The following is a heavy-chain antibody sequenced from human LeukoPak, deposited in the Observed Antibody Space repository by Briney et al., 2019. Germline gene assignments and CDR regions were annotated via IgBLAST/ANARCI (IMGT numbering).Heavy chain of an antibody. CDR1: GFTFSSYA. J-gene: IGHJ4*02. CDR3: AKPRILYYCSNTSCHEGGFDC. V-gene: IGHV3-23*01. CDR2: ISGSGVST. D-gene: IGHD2-2*01. Sequence: GGSLRLSCAASGFTFSSYAMSWVRQAPGKGLEWVSAISGSGVSTYYADSVKGRFTISRDNSKNTLYLQMNSLRAEDTAVYYCAKPRILYYCSNTSCHEGGFDCWGQGTLVTVSS.